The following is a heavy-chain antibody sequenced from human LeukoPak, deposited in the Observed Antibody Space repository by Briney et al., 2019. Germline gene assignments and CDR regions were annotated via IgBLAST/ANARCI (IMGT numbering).Heavy chain of an antibody. V-gene: IGHV3-7*01. CDR3: ARVADYDFLSGYYSPFDH. J-gene: IGHJ4*02. CDR2: IKGDESDD. Sequence: PGGCLRLSCAASGFSFSRYWMTWVRQAPGKGLEWVANIKGDESDDHYVASVRGRFTISRDNAKRSLYLQMNNLRAEDTGVYYCARVADYDFLSGYYSPFDHWGQGVLVIVSS. D-gene: IGHD3-3*01. CDR1: GFSFSRYW.